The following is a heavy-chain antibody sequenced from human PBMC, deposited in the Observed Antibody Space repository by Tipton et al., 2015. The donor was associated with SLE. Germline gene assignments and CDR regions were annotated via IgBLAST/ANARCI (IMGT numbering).Heavy chain of an antibody. Sequence: QSGPEVKKPGASVKDSCKASGYTFSSYDINWVRQATGQGLEWMGWMNPNSGNTGYAQKFQGRVTMTRSISISTAYMELSSLRSEDTALYYCVRVLRSGFICPSVGYSGQGTLFPVSS. V-gene: IGHV1-8*01. CDR2: MNPNSGNT. D-gene: IGHD6-19*01. CDR3: VRVLRSGFICPSVGY. CDR1: GYTFSSYD. J-gene: IGHJ4*02.